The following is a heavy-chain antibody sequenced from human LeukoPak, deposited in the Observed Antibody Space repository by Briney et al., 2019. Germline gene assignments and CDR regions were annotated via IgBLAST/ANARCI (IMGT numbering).Heavy chain of an antibody. J-gene: IGHJ4*02. CDR1: GFTFSSYE. CDR2: ISSSGSTI. Sequence: GGSLRLSCAASGFTFSSYEMNWVRQAPGKGLEWVSYISSSGSTIYYADSVKGRFTISRDNAKNSLYLQMNSLRAEDTAVYYCARDQGGATNRFDYWGQGTLVTVSS. V-gene: IGHV3-48*03. CDR3: ARDQGGATNRFDY. D-gene: IGHD1-26*01.